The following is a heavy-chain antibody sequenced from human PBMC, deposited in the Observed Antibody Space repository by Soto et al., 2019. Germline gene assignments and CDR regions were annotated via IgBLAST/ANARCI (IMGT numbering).Heavy chain of an antibody. V-gene: IGHV1-3*01. CDR3: ARAGDDCSTTTCYMIDY. CDR2: INAGNGNT. Sequence: GASVKVSCKASGYTFTSYAMHWVRQAPGQRLEWMGWINAGNGNTKYSQKFQARVTITRDTSASTAYMELSSLISEDTAVYYCARAGDDCSTTTCYMIDYWGQGTLVTVSS. D-gene: IGHD2-2*02. CDR1: GYTFTSYA. J-gene: IGHJ4*02.